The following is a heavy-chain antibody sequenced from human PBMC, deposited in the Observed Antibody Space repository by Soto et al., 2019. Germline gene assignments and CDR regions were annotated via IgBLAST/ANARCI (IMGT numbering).Heavy chain of an antibody. CDR1: GFTFDGYA. J-gene: IGHJ4*02. CDR3: AKGNYYDSSGSPPFDY. Sequence: GGSLRLSCAASGFTFDGYAMHWVRQAPGKGLEWVSGISWNSGSIGYADSVKGRFTISRDNAKNSLYLQMNSLRAEDTALYYCAKGNYYDSSGSPPFDYWGQGT. D-gene: IGHD3-22*01. V-gene: IGHV3-9*01. CDR2: ISWNSGSI.